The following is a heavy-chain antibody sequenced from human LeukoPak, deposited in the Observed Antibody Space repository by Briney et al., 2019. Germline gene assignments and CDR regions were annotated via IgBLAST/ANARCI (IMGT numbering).Heavy chain of an antibody. CDR3: ARRDQRNWFDP. J-gene: IGHJ5*02. V-gene: IGHV4-38-2*01. CDR1: GYSISSGYY. CDR2: IYHSGST. Sequence: PSETLSLTCAVSGYSISSGYYWGWLRQPPGKGLEWIGNIYHSGSTYYNPSHKSRVTISLDTSKNQFSLKLSSVTAADTAMYYCARRDQRNWFDPWGQGTLVTVSS. D-gene: IGHD2-2*01.